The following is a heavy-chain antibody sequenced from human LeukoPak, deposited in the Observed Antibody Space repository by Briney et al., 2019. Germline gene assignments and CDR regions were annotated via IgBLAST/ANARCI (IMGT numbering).Heavy chain of an antibody. Sequence: LSGGSLRLSCAASGFTFSSYAMTWVRQAPGKGLEWVSAISGSGGSTYYADSVKGRFTISRDNSKNTLYLQMNSLRAEDTAVYYCANVEGSGSYGYYYYGMDVWGQGATVTVSS. CDR2: ISGSGGST. CDR3: ANVEGSGSYGYYYYGMDV. D-gene: IGHD3-10*01. J-gene: IGHJ6*02. CDR1: GFTFSSYA. V-gene: IGHV3-23*01.